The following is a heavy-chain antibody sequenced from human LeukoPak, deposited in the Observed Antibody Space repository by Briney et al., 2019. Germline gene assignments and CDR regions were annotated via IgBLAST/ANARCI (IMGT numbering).Heavy chain of an antibody. CDR2: IWYDGSNK. CDR3: ARELPYYYYGMDV. J-gene: IGHJ6*02. CDR1: GFTFSSYG. D-gene: IGHD1-26*01. Sequence: GGSLRLSCAASGFTFSSYGMPWVRQAPGKGLEWVAVIWYDGSNKYYADSVKGRFTISRDNSKNTLYLQMNSLRAEDTAVYYCARELPYYYYGMDVWGQGTTVTVSS. V-gene: IGHV3-33*01.